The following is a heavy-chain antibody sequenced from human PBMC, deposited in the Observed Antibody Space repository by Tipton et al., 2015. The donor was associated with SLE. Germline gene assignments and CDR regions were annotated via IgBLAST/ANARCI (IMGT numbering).Heavy chain of an antibody. V-gene: IGHV1-69*01. J-gene: IGHJ5*02. CDR2: IIPISGTT. CDR3: ARGEDDYHSKGGWLDP. D-gene: IGHD4-11*01. Sequence: QSGPEVKEPGSSVKVSCKASGGTFISHGLIWVRQAPGQGLEWMGGIIPISGTTNYAQKFQGRVTITADESTSTAYMDLSSLKSEDTAMYYCARGEDDYHSKGGWLDPWGQGSLVTVSS. CDR1: GGTFISHG.